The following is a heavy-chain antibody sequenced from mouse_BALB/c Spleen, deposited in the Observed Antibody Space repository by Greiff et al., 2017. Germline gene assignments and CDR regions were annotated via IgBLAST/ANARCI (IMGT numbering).Heavy chain of an antibody. J-gene: IGHJ3*01. D-gene: IGHD1-1*01. CDR2: INPSTGYT. V-gene: IGHV1-7*01. CDR1: GYTFTSYW. Sequence: QVQLQQSGAELAKPGASVKMSCKASGYTFTSYWMHWVKQRPGQGLEWIGYINPSTGYTEYNQKFKDKATLTADKSSSTAYMQLSGLTSEDSAVYYCARSNYGSSYPFAYWGQGTLVTVSA. CDR3: ARSNYGSSYPFAY.